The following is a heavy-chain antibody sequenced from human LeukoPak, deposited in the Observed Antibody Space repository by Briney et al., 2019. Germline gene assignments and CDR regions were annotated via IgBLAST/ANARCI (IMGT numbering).Heavy chain of an antibody. Sequence: PGGSLRLSCAASGFTFSSYGMHWDRQAPGKGLEWVAVIWYDGSNKYYADSVKGRFTISRDNSKNTLYLQMNSLRAEDTAVYYCAGGPYAAAFDYWGQGTLVTVSS. CDR3: AGGPYAAAFDY. J-gene: IGHJ4*02. CDR1: GFTFSSYG. CDR2: IWYDGSNK. D-gene: IGHD6-13*01. V-gene: IGHV3-33*01.